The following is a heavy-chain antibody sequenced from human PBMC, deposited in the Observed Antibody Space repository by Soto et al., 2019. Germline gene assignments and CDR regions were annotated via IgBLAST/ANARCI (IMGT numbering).Heavy chain of an antibody. CDR1: GFICSSYA. V-gene: IGHV3-33*01. J-gene: IGHJ6*02. CDR3: ARGDCSSTSCDYYYGMDV. Sequence: QVQLVESGGGVVQPGRALRLSCAASGFICSSYAIHWVRQAPGKGLEWVAVIWYDGSHKDYGDSVKGRFTISRENSRNTLYLQMNSVRAEDTAVYHCARGDCSSTSCDYYYGMDVWGQGTTVTVSS. CDR2: IWYDGSHK. D-gene: IGHD2-2*01.